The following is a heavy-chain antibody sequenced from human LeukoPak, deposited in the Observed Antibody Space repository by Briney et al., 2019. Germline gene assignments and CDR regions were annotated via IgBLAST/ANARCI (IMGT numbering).Heavy chain of an antibody. CDR2: TFYRSKWYN. Sequence: SQTLSLTWAISGDSVSSNSAAWNWIRQSPSRGLEWLGRTFYRSKWYNDYAVSVKSRITFESDTSKNHFSLHLSSVAPEDTAVYFCARGEMTSDYYFDYWGQGILVTVSS. V-gene: IGHV6-1*01. CDR1: GDSVSSNSAA. J-gene: IGHJ4*02. D-gene: IGHD4-4*01. CDR3: ARGEMTSDYYFDY.